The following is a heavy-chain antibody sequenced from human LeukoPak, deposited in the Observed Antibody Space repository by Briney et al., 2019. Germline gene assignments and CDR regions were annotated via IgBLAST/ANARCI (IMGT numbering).Heavy chain of an antibody. CDR1: GYSISSGYY. CDR3: ARDRWYSSSYSGSWYFDY. Sequence: PSETLSLTCAVSGYSISSGYYWGSLPQPPGERLEWVGSIYHSGSTYYNPSLKSRVTISVDSSKNQFALKLSSVTAADTAVYYCARDRWYSSSYSGSWYFDYWGQGTLVTVSS. J-gene: IGHJ4*02. V-gene: IGHV4-38-2*02. D-gene: IGHD6-13*01. CDR2: IYHSGST.